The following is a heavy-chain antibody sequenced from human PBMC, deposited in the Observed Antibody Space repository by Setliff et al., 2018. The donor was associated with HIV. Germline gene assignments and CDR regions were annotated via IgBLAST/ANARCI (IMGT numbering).Heavy chain of an antibody. D-gene: IGHD3-10*01. CDR2: ISYSGSA. J-gene: IGHJ6*03. V-gene: IGHV4-59*12. CDR1: GDSISSNS. CDR3: ARGLGDYGSGSYWIYYYYYMDV. Sequence: SETLSLTCTVSGDSISSNSWSWIRQPPGGGLEFIGYISYSGSANYNPSLKSRVTISVDTSKNQFSLKLSSVTAADTAVYYCARGLGDYGSGSYWIYYYYYMDVWGKGTTVTVSS.